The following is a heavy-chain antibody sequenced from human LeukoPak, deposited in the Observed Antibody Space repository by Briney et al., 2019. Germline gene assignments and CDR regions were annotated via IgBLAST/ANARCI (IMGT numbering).Heavy chain of an antibody. V-gene: IGHV4-4*07. CDR2: IYTGGST. CDR3: AREPAGKYYDILTGYFDY. Sequence: PSETLSLTCTVSGGSISSYYWSWIRQPAAKGLEWIGRIYTGGSTNYNPSLKSRVTMSVDTSKNQFSLKLSSVTAADTAVYYCAREPAGKYYDILTGYFDYWGQGTLVTVSS. J-gene: IGHJ4*02. CDR1: GGSISSYY. D-gene: IGHD3-9*01.